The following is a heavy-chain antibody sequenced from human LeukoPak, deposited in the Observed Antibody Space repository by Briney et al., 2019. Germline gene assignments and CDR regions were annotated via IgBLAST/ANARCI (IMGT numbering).Heavy chain of an antibody. J-gene: IGHJ4*02. Sequence: GGSERLSCATSGFTFSTFWMHWVRQAPGKGLVWVSRINHDGSSTNYVDSVKCRFTISRDNAKNSLYLQMNSLRAEDTAVYYCASTGYSSSWFPGGYDYWGQGTLVTVSS. CDR2: INHDGSST. D-gene: IGHD6-13*01. V-gene: IGHV3-74*01. CDR3: ASTGYSSSWFPGGYDY. CDR1: GFTFSTFW.